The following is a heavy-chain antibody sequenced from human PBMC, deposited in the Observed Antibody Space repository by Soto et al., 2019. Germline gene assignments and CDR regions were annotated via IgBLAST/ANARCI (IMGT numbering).Heavy chain of an antibody. CDR1: GYSLTSGYH. CDR2: IYHSGTT. J-gene: IGHJ4*02. D-gene: IGHD6-6*01. V-gene: IGHV4-38-2*01. CDR3: VRVYGRSSCFFDS. Sequence: KPSETLSLTCGVSGYSLTSGYHWGWIRQPPGKGLEWIGTIYHSGTTYYNPSLMSRVTMSVDTSKNQFSLKVTSATAADTAVYFCVRVYGRSSCFFDSWGQGTLVTLSS.